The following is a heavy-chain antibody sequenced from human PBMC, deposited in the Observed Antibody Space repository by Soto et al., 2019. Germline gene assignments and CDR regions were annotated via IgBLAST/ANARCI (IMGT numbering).Heavy chain of an antibody. Sequence: PGGSLRLSCAASGFTFTSYAMSWVRQAPGKGLEWVSAISGSGGSTYYADYVKGRFTISRDIFKNTFFLLLNSLSAEDPVLFYCAKGQATTGPNLRFDGWGQGAPVTVSS. CDR2: ISGSGGST. J-gene: IGHJ4*02. CDR1: GFTFTSYA. CDR3: AKGQATTGPNLRFDG. D-gene: IGHD1-1*01. V-gene: IGHV3-23*01.